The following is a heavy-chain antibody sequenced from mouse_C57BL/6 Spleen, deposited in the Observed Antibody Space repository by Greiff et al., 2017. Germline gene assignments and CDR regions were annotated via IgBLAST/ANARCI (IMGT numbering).Heavy chain of an antibody. CDR1: GYAFTNYL. CDR2: INPGGGGT. J-gene: IGHJ1*03. V-gene: IGHV1-54*01. CDR3: ARGVANWYFDV. Sequence: VQLQQSGAELVRPGTSVKLSCKASGYAFTNYLIEWVKQRPGQGLEWIGVINPGGGGTNYNEKFKGKATLTADKSSSTAYMQLSSLTSEDSAVYYCARGVANWYFDVWGTGTTVTVSS. D-gene: IGHD1-1*02.